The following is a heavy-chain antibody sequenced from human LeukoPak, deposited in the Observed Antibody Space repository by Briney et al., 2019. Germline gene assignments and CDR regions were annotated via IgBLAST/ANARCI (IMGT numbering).Heavy chain of an antibody. V-gene: IGHV3-30*01. D-gene: IGHD3-3*01. J-gene: IGHJ4*02. CDR2: ISHDESNK. CDR1: GFTFTSHA. Sequence: GRSLRLSCAASGFTFTSHAMYWVRQAPGKGLEWVAVISHDESNKYYVDSVKGRFTIPRDNSKNTLYLRMNSLRAEDTAVYYCARDIFDFSRTGTGRIADLPDYWGPGTLVTVSS. CDR3: ARDIFDFSRTGTGRIADLPDY.